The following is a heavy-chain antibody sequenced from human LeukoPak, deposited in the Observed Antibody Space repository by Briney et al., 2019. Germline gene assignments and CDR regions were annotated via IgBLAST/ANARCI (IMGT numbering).Heavy chain of an antibody. CDR1: GFTVSSNY. CDR3: ASGSGSYRTPYYYMDV. J-gene: IGHJ6*03. Sequence: GGSLRLSCAASGFTVSSNYMSWVRQAPGKGLEWVSVIYSGGSTYYADSVKGRFTISRDNSKNTLYLQMNDLRAGDTAVYYCASGSGSYRTPYYYMDVWGKGTTVTVSS. V-gene: IGHV3-53*01. CDR2: IYSGGST. D-gene: IGHD3-10*01.